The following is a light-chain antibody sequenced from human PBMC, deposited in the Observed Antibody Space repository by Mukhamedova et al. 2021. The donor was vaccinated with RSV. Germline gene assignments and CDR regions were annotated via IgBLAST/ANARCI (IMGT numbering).Light chain of an antibody. J-gene: IGLJ2*01. Sequence: GQTVRITCQGDSLRSYYASWYQQKPGQAPVLVIYGKNNRPSGIPDRFSGSSSGNTASLTITGAQAEDEADYYCNSRDSSGNHVV. CDR1: SLRSYY. CDR2: GKN. V-gene: IGLV3-19*01. CDR3: NSRDSSGNHVV.